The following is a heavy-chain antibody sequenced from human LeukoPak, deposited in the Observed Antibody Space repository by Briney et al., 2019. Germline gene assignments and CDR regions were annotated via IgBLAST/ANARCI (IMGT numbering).Heavy chain of an antibody. V-gene: IGHV4-59*01. CDR3: ARGAAGYSYG. Sequence: SETLSLTCTVSGGSISSYYWSWIRQPPGKGLEWIGHIYYGGSTNYNPSLKSRVTISIDTSENQFSLRLSSVTAADTAVYYCARGAAGYSYGWGQGTLVTVSS. J-gene: IGHJ4*02. D-gene: IGHD5-18*01. CDR1: GGSISSYY. CDR2: IYYGGST.